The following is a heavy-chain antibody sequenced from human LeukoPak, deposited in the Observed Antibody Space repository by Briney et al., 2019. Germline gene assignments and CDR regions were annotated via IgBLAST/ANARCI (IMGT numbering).Heavy chain of an antibody. CDR1: GGSISSSNW. V-gene: IGHV4-4*02. J-gene: IGHJ5*02. CDR2: IYHSGST. CDR3: ARSKRGYCSSTSCYDGRRNYWFDP. Sequence: PSETLSLTCAVSGGSISSSNWWSWVRQPPGKGLEWIGEIYHSGSTNYNPALKSRVTISVDKSKNQFSLKLSSVTAADTAVYYCARSKRGYCSSTSCYDGRRNYWFDPWGQGTLVTVSS. D-gene: IGHD2-2*01.